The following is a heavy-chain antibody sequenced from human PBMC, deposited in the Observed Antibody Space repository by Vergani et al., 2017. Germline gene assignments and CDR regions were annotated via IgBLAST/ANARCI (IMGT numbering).Heavy chain of an antibody. CDR2: ISSSSSYI. CDR1: GFTFSSYS. V-gene: IGHV3-21*01. Sequence: EVQLVESGGGLVKSGGSLRLSCAASGFTFSSYSMNWVRQAPGKGLEWVSSISSSSSYIYYADSVKGRFTISRDNAKNSLYLQMYSLRAEDTAVYYCAMVYSSGYYFGAGAFDVWGQGTMVTVSS. J-gene: IGHJ3*01. CDR3: AMVYSSGYYFGAGAFDV. D-gene: IGHD3-22*01.